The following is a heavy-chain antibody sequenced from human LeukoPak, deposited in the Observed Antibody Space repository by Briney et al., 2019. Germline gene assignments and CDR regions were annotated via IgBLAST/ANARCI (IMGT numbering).Heavy chain of an antibody. CDR3: ARIHSSRYFDY. V-gene: IGHV4-39*07. CDR1: GGSISSSSYY. Sequence: SETLSLTCTVSGGSISSSSYYWGWIRQPPGKGLEWIGSIYYSGSTYYNPSLKSRVTISVDTSKNQFSLKLSSVTAADTAVYYCARIHSSRYFDYWGQGTLVTVSS. J-gene: IGHJ4*02. D-gene: IGHD3-22*01. CDR2: IYYSGST.